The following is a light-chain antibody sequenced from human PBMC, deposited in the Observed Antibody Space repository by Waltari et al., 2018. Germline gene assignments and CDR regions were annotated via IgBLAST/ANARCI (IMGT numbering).Light chain of an antibody. CDR3: SSFTTSSTWV. CDR1: SRDVITYNS. V-gene: IGLV2-14*03. CDR2: DAR. Sequence: QSALTQPASVSGSPGLSITISCTASSRDVITYNSVAWYQQLPNTAPRLLICDARTRPSGISLRFSGSLAGNTASLTISGLQAEDEADYYCSSFTTSSTWVFGGGTKLTVL. J-gene: IGLJ3*02.